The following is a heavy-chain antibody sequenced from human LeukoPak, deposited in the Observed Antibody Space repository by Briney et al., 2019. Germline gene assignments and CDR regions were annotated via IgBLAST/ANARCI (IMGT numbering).Heavy chain of an antibody. V-gene: IGHV4-61*02. CDR1: GGSISGGSYY. CDR3: ETYESSGYYRGWF. Sequence: SETLSLTCTVSGGSISGGSYYWSWIRQPAGKGLEWIGRIYTSGSTNYNPSLKSRVTISVDTSKNQFSLKLSSVTAADTALYYCETYESSGYYRGWFWGQGTLVTVSS. J-gene: IGHJ4*02. CDR2: IYTSGST. D-gene: IGHD3-22*01.